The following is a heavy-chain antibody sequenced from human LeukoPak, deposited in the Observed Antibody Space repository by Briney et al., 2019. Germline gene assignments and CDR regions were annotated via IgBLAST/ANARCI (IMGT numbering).Heavy chain of an antibody. CDR1: GGSFRGYY. J-gene: IGHJ4*02. Sequence: AETPSLTCAVYGGSFRGYYWSWMRQPPGKGLEWIGEINHSGSTNYNPSLKSRVTISLDTSMKKFSLKLNSVTAADTAVYYCASTERCSTTCPLDYWGQGTLVTVSS. CDR2: INHSGST. CDR3: ASTERCSTTCPLDY. D-gene: IGHD2-2*01. V-gene: IGHV4-34*01.